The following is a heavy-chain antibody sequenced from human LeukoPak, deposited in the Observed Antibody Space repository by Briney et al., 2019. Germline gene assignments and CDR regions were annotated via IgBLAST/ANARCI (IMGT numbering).Heavy chain of an antibody. V-gene: IGHV3-21*01. Sequence: GGSLRLSCAASGFTFSSYSMNWVRQAPGKGLEWVSSISSSSSYIYYADSVKGRFTISRDNAKNSLYLQMNSLRAEDTAVYYCARDPTPTYGSGSRWGQGTLVTVSS. CDR2: ISSSSSYI. J-gene: IGHJ4*02. CDR1: GFTFSSYS. D-gene: IGHD3-10*01. CDR3: ARDPTPTYGSGSR.